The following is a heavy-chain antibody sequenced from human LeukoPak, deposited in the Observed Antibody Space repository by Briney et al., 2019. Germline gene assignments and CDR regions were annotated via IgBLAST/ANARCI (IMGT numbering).Heavy chain of an antibody. V-gene: IGHV3-11*01. Sequence: PGGSLILSCSVPVFTFSYYDMSSIRQAPGKGVGWVSHISMRRTTIYYAGSEKGRFTISTDNAKTSLYLQINPLRAEDTAVYYCARGVRLRDAFDIWGQGAMVTVSS. CDR3: ARGVRLRDAFDI. J-gene: IGHJ3*02. CDR1: VFTFSYYD. D-gene: IGHD5-12*01. CDR2: ISMRRTTI.